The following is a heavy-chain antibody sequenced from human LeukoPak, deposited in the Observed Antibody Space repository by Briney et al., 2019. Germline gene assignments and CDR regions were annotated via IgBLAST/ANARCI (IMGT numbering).Heavy chain of an antibody. Sequence: GGSLSLSCAASGFTFSSYWMSWVRQAPGKGLEWVANIKQDGSEKYYVDSVKGRFTISRDNAKNSLYLQMNSLRAEDTAVYYCARVSGCSGGSCRYYYYYMDVWGKGTTVTISS. CDR2: IKQDGSEK. CDR3: ARVSGCSGGSCRYYYYYMDV. V-gene: IGHV3-7*03. CDR1: GFTFSSYW. D-gene: IGHD2-15*01. J-gene: IGHJ6*03.